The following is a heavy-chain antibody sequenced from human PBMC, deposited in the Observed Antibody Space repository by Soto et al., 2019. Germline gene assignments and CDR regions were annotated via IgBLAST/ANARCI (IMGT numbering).Heavy chain of an antibody. CDR1: GGSISSSSYY. D-gene: IGHD3-10*01. CDR2: IYYSGST. CDR3: ARHAGEYGSGSDYDPNWVYYYFMDV. V-gene: IGHV4-39*01. J-gene: IGHJ6*03. Sequence: SETLSLTCTVSGGSISSSSYYWGWIRQPPGKGLEWIGSIYYSGSTYYNPSLKSRVTISVDTSKNQFSLKLSSVTAADTAVYYCARHAGEYGSGSDYDPNWVYYYFMDVWGKGTTVTVSS.